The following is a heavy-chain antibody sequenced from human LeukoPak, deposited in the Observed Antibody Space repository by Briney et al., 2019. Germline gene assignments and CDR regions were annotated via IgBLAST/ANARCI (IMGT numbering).Heavy chain of an antibody. Sequence: GGSLRLSCAASGFTFSSYGMHWVRQAPGKGLEWVAFIRYDGRNKYSADSAKGRFTIYRDNSKSTLYLQMNSLRPEDTAVYYCAKGGSNNWSFDNWGQGTLVTVSS. V-gene: IGHV3-30*02. D-gene: IGHD1-1*01. CDR1: GFTFSSYG. CDR2: IRYDGRNK. CDR3: AKGGSNNWSFDN. J-gene: IGHJ4*02.